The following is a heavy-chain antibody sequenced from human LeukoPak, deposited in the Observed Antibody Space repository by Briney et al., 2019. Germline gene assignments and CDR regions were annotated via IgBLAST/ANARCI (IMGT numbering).Heavy chain of an antibody. V-gene: IGHV4-61*01. CDR3: ARDYSSGMYSLDY. Sequence: SETLSLTCTVSDGSVSSGSSHWSWIRQPPGKGLEWIGYIYYRGSTNYNPSRESRVTISVDTSKNQFSLWLMSVTAADTAVYYCARDYSSGMYSLDYWGQGTLVTVSS. CDR1: DGSVSSGSSH. D-gene: IGHD6-19*01. J-gene: IGHJ4*02. CDR2: IYYRGST.